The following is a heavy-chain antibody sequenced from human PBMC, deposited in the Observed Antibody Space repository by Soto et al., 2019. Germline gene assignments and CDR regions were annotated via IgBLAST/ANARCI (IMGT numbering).Heavy chain of an antibody. J-gene: IGHJ5*02. D-gene: IGHD1-26*01. CDR3: AKDYSGSYHNWFDP. V-gene: IGHV3-30*18. CDR2: ISYDGSNK. Sequence: GGSLRLSCAASGFTFSSYGMHWVRQAPGKGLEWVAVISYDGSNKYYADSVKGRFTISRDNSKNTLYLQMNSLRAEDTAVYYCAKDYSGSYHNWFDPWGQGTLVTVSS. CDR1: GFTFSSYG.